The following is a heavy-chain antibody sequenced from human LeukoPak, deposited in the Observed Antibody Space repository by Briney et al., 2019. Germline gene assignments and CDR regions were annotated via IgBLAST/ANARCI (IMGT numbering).Heavy chain of an antibody. Sequence: SETLSLTCTVSGGSISSYYWSWIRQPPGKGLEWIGYIYYSGNTNYNPSLKSRVTISVDTSKNQFSLKLSSVTAADTAVYYCAREISGWYDYWGQGTLVTVSS. CDR3: AREISGWYDY. CDR1: GGSISSYY. D-gene: IGHD6-19*01. V-gene: IGHV4-59*01. CDR2: IYYSGNT. J-gene: IGHJ4*02.